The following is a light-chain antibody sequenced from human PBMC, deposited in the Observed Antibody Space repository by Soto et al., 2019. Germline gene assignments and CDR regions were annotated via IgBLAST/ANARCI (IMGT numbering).Light chain of an antibody. CDR1: SSDVGGYNY. V-gene: IGLV2-11*01. CDR3: CSYAGSDTDV. Sequence: QSVLTQPRSVSGSPGQSVTISCTGTSSDVGGYNYVSWYQQHPGKAPKLMVYEVTKRPPGVPDRFSGSKSDNTASLTISGLQAEDEADYYCCSYAGSDTDVFGGGTKLTVL. CDR2: EVT. J-gene: IGLJ2*01.